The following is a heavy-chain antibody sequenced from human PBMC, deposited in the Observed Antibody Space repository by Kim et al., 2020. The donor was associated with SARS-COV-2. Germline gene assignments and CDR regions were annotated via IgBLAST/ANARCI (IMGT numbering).Heavy chain of an antibody. V-gene: IGHV3-48*01. CDR2: SSGTTI. J-gene: IGHJ4*02. Sequence: SSGTTIYYADSVKGRFTISRDNAKNSLYLQMNGLRGEDTAVYYCASFTAGWGQGTLVTVSS. CDR3: ASFTAG.